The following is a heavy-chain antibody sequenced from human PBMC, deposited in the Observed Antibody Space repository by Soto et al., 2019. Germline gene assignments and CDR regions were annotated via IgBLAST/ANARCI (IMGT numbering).Heavy chain of an antibody. D-gene: IGHD6-6*01. Sequence: GGSLRLSCAASGFTFSSYSMNWVRQAPGKGLEWVSSISSSSSYIYYADSVKGRFTISRDNAKNSLYLQMNSLRAEDTAVYYCARDVSMAARPEFVDYWGQGTLVTVSS. V-gene: IGHV3-21*01. CDR3: ARDVSMAARPEFVDY. CDR2: ISSSSSYI. J-gene: IGHJ4*02. CDR1: GFTFSSYS.